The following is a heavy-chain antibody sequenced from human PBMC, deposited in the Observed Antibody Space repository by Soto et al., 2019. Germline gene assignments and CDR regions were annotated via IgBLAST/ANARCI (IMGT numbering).Heavy chain of an antibody. V-gene: IGHV3-30-3*01. CDR3: ARDSAPGSYLPYYFDY. Sequence: QVQLVESGGGVVQPGRSLRLSCAASGFTFSSYAMHWVRQAPGKGLEWVAVISYDGSNKYYADSVKGRFTISRDNSKNTLYLQMNRLRAEDTAVYYCARDSAPGSYLPYYFDYWGQGTLVTVSS. J-gene: IGHJ4*02. CDR1: GFTFSSYA. CDR2: ISYDGSNK. D-gene: IGHD1-26*01.